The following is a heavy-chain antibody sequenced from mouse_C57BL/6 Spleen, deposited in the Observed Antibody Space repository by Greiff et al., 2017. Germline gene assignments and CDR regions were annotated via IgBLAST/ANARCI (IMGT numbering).Heavy chain of an antibody. CDR1: GYTFTSYD. CDR3: SAYYSYYAMDY. J-gene: IGHJ4*01. CDR2: IYPRDGST. Sequence: VQLQQSGPELVKPGASVKLSCKASGYTFTSYDINWVKQRPGQGLEWIGWIYPRDGSTKYNEKFKGKATLTVDTSSSTAYMELHSLTSEDSAVYFCSAYYSYYAMDYWGQGTSVTVSS. D-gene: IGHD2-12*01. V-gene: IGHV1-85*01.